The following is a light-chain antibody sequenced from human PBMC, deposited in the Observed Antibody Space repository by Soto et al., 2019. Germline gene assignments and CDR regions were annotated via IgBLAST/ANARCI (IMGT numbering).Light chain of an antibody. CDR1: SSDVGGYNY. CDR3: CSYTSSSTPWV. V-gene: IGLV2-14*03. Sequence: QSVLTQPASVSGSPGQSITISCTGTSSDVGGYNYVSWYQQHPGKAPKLMIYYVSDRPSGVSNRFSASKSGNTASLTISGLQAEDEADYYCCSYTSSSTPWVFGTGTRSPS. CDR2: YVS. J-gene: IGLJ1*01.